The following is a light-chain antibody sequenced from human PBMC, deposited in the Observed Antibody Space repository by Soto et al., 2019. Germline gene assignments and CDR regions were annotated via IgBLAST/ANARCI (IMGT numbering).Light chain of an antibody. J-gene: IGKJ1*01. V-gene: IGKV1-6*01. CDR1: QDIRNT. Sequence: AIQMTQKPSSLSASVGDRVAISCRASQDIRNTLAWYQQKPGEAPKLLIFAASNLQSGVTSRFSGSGSVTDFTLAITGLQPEDFATYYCLQYSYFSWTFAQGSMV. CDR2: AAS. CDR3: LQYSYFSWT.